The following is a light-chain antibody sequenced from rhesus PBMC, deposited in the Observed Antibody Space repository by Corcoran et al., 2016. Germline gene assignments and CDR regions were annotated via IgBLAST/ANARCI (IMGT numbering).Light chain of an antibody. CDR2: WSS. V-gene: IGKV4-1*01. J-gene: IGKJ2*01. Sequence: DIVLTQSPDSLAVSLGERVTINCKSSQSLVYSSNNKNYLVWYQQKPGQVAKFLIYWSSTRGSGVPNRFIGSGSRTDFTLTISGLQAEDVAVYYCHQSHRSPYSFGQGTKVEIK. CDR1: QSLVYSSNNKNY. CDR3: HQSHRSPYS.